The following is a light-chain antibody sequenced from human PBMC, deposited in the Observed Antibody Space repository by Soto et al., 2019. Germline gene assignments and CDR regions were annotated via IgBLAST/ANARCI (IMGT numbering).Light chain of an antibody. V-gene: IGKV1-27*01. CDR1: HDIGNS. CDR2: AAS. Sequence: DIQMTQSPSSLSASVGDRVTITCRAGHDIGNSLAWYQQKPGQVPKLVIFAASTLQSGVPSRVSGSGSGTDFTLTINILQPEDVATYYCQKYNGATPLFTFGPGTKVDIK. J-gene: IGKJ3*01. CDR3: QKYNGATPLFT.